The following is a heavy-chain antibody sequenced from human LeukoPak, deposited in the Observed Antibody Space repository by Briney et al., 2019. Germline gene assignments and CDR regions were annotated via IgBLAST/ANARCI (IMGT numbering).Heavy chain of an antibody. CDR1: GFTFSNAW. D-gene: IGHD2-2*01. CDR2: IYRNADGGTT. J-gene: IGHJ6*02. Sequence: GGSLRLSCAASGFTFSNAWMTWVRQAPGKGLEWVGRIYRNADGGTTDYAAPVKGRFTISRDDSKNTLYLRMNSLKTEDTAVYYCTTDSYCSTTTCYASSNYYYGLDAWGQGTSVTVSS. CDR3: TTDSYCSTTTCYASSNYYYGLDA. V-gene: IGHV3-15*05.